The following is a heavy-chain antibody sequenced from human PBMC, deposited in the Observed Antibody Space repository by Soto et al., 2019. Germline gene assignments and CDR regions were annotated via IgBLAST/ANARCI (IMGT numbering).Heavy chain of an antibody. V-gene: IGHV1-46*01. CDR1: GYTFTSYY. Sequence: WASVKVSCKASGYTFTSYYMHWVRQAPGQGLEWMGIINPSGGSTSYAQKFQGRVTMTRDTSTSTVYMELSSLRSEDTAVYYCAREEVIAAAGTNRVGYYGMDVWGQGTTVTVSS. CDR3: AREEVIAAAGTNRVGYYGMDV. J-gene: IGHJ6*02. CDR2: INPSGGST. D-gene: IGHD6-13*01.